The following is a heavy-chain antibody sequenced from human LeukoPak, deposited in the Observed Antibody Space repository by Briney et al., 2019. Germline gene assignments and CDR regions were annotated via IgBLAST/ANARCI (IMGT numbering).Heavy chain of an antibody. CDR2: VFDDGGT. Sequence: HPGGSLRLSCVVAGISVSRKFMTWVRQAPGKGLEWVSAVFDDGGTYYPDSVKGRFTISRDNSKNALYLQMNSLRAEDTALYYCAKGTTGLSSSWLFDYWGQGTLVTVSS. V-gene: IGHV3-53*01. J-gene: IGHJ4*02. D-gene: IGHD6-13*01. CDR3: AKGTTGLSSSWLFDY. CDR1: GISVSRKF.